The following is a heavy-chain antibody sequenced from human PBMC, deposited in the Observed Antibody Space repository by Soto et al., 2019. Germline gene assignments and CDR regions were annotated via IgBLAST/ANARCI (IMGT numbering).Heavy chain of an antibody. J-gene: IGHJ4*02. CDR1: GGSISGYF. CDR3: ARDRLGSGNYFDY. D-gene: IGHD3-10*01. Sequence: SETLSLICTVSGGSISGYFWSWMRQPPGTGLEWMASIDDGGNANYNPSLKSRVTMSVDTSKNQFSLRLNSVTAADTAIYYCARDRLGSGNYFDYWGQGALVTVSS. CDR2: IDDGGNA. V-gene: IGHV4-59*01.